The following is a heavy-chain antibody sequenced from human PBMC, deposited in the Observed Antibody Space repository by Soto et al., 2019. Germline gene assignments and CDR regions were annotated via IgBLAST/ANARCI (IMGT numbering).Heavy chain of an antibody. CDR2: IYSGGST. D-gene: IGHD6-19*01. Sequence: GGSLRLSCAASGFTVSSNYMSWVRQAPGKGLEWVSVIYSGGSTYYADSVKGRFNISRDNSKNTLYLQMNSLRAEDTAVYYCDRRSQVDGNDYWGQGNLVTVSS. V-gene: IGHV3-53*01. J-gene: IGHJ4*02. CDR3: DRRSQVDGNDY. CDR1: GFTVSSNY.